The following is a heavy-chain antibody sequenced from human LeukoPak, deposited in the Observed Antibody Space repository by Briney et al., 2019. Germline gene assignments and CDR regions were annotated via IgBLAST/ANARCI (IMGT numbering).Heavy chain of an antibody. J-gene: IGHJ6*03. Sequence: ASVKVSCKASGYSFNSYGINWVRQAPGQGLEWMGWINTHSGNTNYAQKFQGRVTMTTDTSTSTAYMELKSLRSDDTAVYYCARGVGIAPVGSFYYYMDVWGKGTTVTVSS. CDR2: INTHSGNT. CDR3: ARGVGIAPVGSFYYYMDV. CDR1: GYSFNSYG. D-gene: IGHD6-13*01. V-gene: IGHV1-18*01.